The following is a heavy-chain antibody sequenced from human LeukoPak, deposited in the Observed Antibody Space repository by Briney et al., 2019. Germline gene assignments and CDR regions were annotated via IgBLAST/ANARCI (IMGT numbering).Heavy chain of an antibody. D-gene: IGHD3-16*01. J-gene: IGHJ4*02. Sequence: ASVKVSCKATGYTFTGYDMHWVRQAPGQGLEWMGWINPNSGDTNYAQKFQGRVTMTRDTSISTAYMELSRLRSDDTAVYYCARVRYRLAETYIDYWGQGTLVTVSS. CDR1: GYTFTGYD. V-gene: IGHV1-2*02. CDR3: ARVRYRLAETYIDY. CDR2: INPNSGDT.